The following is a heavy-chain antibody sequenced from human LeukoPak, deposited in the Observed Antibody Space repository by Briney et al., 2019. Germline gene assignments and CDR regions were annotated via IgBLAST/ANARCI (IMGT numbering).Heavy chain of an antibody. CDR2: IKSKTDGGTT. D-gene: IGHD3-22*01. J-gene: IGHJ3*02. Sequence: GGSLRLSCAASGFTFSNAWMSWVRQAPGKGRERVGRIKSKTDGGTTDYAAPVKGRFTISRDDSKNTLYLQMNSLKTEDTAVYYCTTAGFRITMIVDAFDILGQGTMVTVSS. V-gene: IGHV3-15*01. CDR3: TTAGFRITMIVDAFDI. CDR1: GFTFSNAW.